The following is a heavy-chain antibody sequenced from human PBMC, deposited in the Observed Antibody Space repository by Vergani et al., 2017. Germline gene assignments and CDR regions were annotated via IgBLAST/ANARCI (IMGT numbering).Heavy chain of an antibody. D-gene: IGHD3-10*01. V-gene: IGHV5-10-1*01. Sequence: EVQLVQSGAEVKKPGESLRISCKGSGYSFTSYWISWVRQMPGKGLEWMGRIDPSDSYTNYSPSFQGHVTISADKSISTAYLQWSSRKASDTAMYYCAXHDPYYYGSGSFNWFDPWGQGTLVTVSS. J-gene: IGHJ5*02. CDR3: AXHDPYYYGSGSFNWFDP. CDR1: GYSFTSYW. CDR2: IDPSDSYT.